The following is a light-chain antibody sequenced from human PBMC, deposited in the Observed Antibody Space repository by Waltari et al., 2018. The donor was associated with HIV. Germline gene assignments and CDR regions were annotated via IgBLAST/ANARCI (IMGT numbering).Light chain of an antibody. CDR2: ADT. Sequence: ELIQPPSVSVSPGQTATITCSAEQLGSKYVCWHQQRPGQAPILLLSADTKRPPGISERFSGSNSGNTATLSISEVQAIDEADYYCQAWDNRTSVFGGGTRLTVL. J-gene: IGLJ2*01. CDR1: QLGSKY. CDR3: QAWDNRTSV. V-gene: IGLV3-1*01.